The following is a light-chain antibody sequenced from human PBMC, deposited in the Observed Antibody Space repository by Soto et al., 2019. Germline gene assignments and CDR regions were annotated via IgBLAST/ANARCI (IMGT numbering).Light chain of an antibody. Sequence: EIMLTQSPATLSLSPGERASLSCRASQSVTTYLAWYQQKPGQGPRLLIYDASTRATGVPARFSGSGSGTDFTLTISSLEPEDFAVYFCQQRSNWPPIITFGPGTRVDL. V-gene: IGKV3-11*01. CDR3: QQRSNWPPIIT. J-gene: IGKJ3*01. CDR1: QSVTTY. CDR2: DAS.